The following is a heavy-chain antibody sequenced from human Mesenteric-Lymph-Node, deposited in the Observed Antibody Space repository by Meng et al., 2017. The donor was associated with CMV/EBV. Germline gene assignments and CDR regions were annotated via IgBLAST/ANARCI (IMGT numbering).Heavy chain of an antibody. V-gene: IGHV3-30*02. J-gene: IGHJ4*02. CDR1: GFTFSSYG. CDR2: IRYDGSNK. Sequence: GGSLRLSCAASGFTFSSYGMHWVRQAPGKGLEWVAFIRYDGSNKYYADSVKGRFTISRDNSKNTLFLQVNSLRAEDTALYYCARQHFSGISGTDKYYFDFWGQGTLVTVSS. CDR3: ARQHFSGISGTDKYYFDF. D-gene: IGHD1-14*01.